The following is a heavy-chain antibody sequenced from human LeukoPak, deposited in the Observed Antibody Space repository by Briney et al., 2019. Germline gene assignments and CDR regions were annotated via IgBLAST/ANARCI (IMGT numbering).Heavy chain of an antibody. Sequence: PGGSLRLSCAASGFTFSSYAMSWVRQAPGKELEWVSAISGSGGSTYYADSVKGRFTISRDNSKNTLYLQMNSLRAEDTAVYYCAKTQLVVPAAINYFDYWGQGTLVTVSS. V-gene: IGHV3-23*01. CDR1: GFTFSSYA. CDR2: ISGSGGST. J-gene: IGHJ4*02. CDR3: AKTQLVVPAAINYFDY. D-gene: IGHD2-2*01.